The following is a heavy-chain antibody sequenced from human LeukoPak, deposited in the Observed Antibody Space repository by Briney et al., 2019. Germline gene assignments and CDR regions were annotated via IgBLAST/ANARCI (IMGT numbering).Heavy chain of an antibody. CDR1: GNTLSEFS. Sequence: ASVKVSCKVTGNTLSEFSMHWVRQSPGKGLEWMGGFDPEVGETVYAQKFQGRVTMTEDTSTETAYMELSSLKSEDTAVYYCATDLLAGGLKTFDPWGQGTLVTVSS. CDR3: ATDLLAGGLKTFDP. J-gene: IGHJ5*02. CDR2: FDPEVGET. V-gene: IGHV1-24*01.